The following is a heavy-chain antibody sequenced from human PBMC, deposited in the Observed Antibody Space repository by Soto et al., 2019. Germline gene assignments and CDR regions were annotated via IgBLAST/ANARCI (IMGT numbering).Heavy chain of an antibody. J-gene: IGHJ5*02. CDR1: GFTFSSYA. Sequence: GGSLRLSCAASGFTFSSYAMSWVRQAPGKGLEWVSTINRDGSETYYADSVRGRFTISRDNAQNSLYLQMSSLRADDTAVYYCARKDYYYETSNAGWFDPWGQGTLVTVSS. CDR2: INRDGSET. CDR3: ARKDYYYETSNAGWFDP. V-gene: IGHV3-7*03. D-gene: IGHD3-22*01.